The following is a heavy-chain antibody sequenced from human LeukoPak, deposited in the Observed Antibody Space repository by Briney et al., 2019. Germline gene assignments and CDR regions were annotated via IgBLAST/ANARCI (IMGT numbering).Heavy chain of an antibody. CDR3: ARHLSGITGYTYGRGIDY. J-gene: IGHJ4*02. D-gene: IGHD5-18*01. CDR2: ISSSSSYI. V-gene: IGHV3-21*01. CDR1: GFTFRSYG. Sequence: GGTLRLSCAASGFTFRSYGMSWVRQAPGKGLEWVSSISSSSSYINYADSVRGRFTISRDNAKTSLYLQMNSLRAEDTAVYYCARHLSGITGYTYGRGIDYWGQGTLVTVSS.